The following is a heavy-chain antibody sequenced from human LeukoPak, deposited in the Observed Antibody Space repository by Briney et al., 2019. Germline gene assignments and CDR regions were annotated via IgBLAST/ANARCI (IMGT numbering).Heavy chain of an antibody. CDR2: IYYSGST. CDR1: GDSTSNINYY. J-gene: IGHJ5*02. V-gene: IGHV4-39*06. CDR3: ARVPLYWQDPFDL. Sequence: SETLSLTCTVSGDSTSNINYYWGWIRQPPGKGLEWIGSIYYSGSTYYNPSLKSRVTISADTSKNQFALELTSVTAADTAMYYCARVPLYWQDPFDLWGQGTLVTVSS. D-gene: IGHD2-8*02.